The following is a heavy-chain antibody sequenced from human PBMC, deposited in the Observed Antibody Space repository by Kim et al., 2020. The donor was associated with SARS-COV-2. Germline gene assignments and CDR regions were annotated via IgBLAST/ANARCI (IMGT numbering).Heavy chain of an antibody. Sequence: ESVKSRITSTPDTSKNQFSLQLNSVTPEDTAVYYCAQAPFFGVVNVYMDVWGKGTTVTVSS. V-gene: IGHV6-1*01. J-gene: IGHJ6*03. CDR3: AQAPFFGVVNVYMDV. D-gene: IGHD3-3*01.